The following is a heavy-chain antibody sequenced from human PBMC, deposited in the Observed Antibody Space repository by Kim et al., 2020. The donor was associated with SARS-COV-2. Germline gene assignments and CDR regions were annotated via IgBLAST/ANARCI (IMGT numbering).Heavy chain of an antibody. V-gene: IGHV3-33*01. CDR3: AREIGYSYPSRMLYYYYGMDV. D-gene: IGHD5-18*01. J-gene: IGHJ6*02. CDR1: GFTFSSYG. Sequence: GGSLRLSCAASGFTFSSYGMHWVRQAPGKRLEWVAVIWYDGSNKYYADSVKGRFTISRDNSKNTLYLQMNSLRAEDTAVYYCAREIGYSYPSRMLYYYYGMDVWGQGTTVTVSS. CDR2: IWYDGSNK.